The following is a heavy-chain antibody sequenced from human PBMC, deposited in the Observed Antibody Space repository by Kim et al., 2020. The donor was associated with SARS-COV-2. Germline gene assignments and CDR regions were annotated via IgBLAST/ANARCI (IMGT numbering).Heavy chain of an antibody. CDR1: GYTFTSYG. D-gene: IGHD3-3*01. V-gene: IGHV1-18*04. J-gene: IGHJ6*02. CDR2: ISAYNGNT. CDR3: ARDEKKIRKYYYGMDV. Sequence: ASVKVSCKASGYTFTSYGISWVRQAPGQGLEWMGWISAYNGNTNYAQKLKGRVIMTTDTSTSTAYMELRSLRSDDTAVYYCARDEKKIRKYYYGMDVWGQGTTVTVSS.